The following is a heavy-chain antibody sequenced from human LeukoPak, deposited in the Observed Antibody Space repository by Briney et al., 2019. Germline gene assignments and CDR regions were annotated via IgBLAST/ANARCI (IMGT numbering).Heavy chain of an antibody. CDR1: GFTFSSYA. CDR2: ISGSGGST. D-gene: IGHD1-26*01. Sequence: GGSLRLSCAASGFTFSSYAMSWVRQAPGKGLEWVSAISGSGGSTYYADSVKGRFTISRDNSKNTLYLQMNSLRAEDTAVYYCAKDWGGYSGSYSNYWGQGTLVTVSS. CDR3: AKDWGGYSGSYSNY. V-gene: IGHV3-23*01. J-gene: IGHJ4*02.